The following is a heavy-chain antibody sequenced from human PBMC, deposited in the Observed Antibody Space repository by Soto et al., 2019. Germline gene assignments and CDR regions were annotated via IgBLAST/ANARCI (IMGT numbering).Heavy chain of an antibody. J-gene: IGHJ5*02. V-gene: IGHV3-74*03. CDR2: IRPDGTDI. D-gene: IGHD1-26*01. CDR3: AKLPWEVAPS. CDR1: GFTFGNFW. Sequence: EVQLVASGGGLVQPGRSLRLSCSDSGFTFGNFWIHWVRQAPGKGLEWVSHIRPDGTDIVYADSVKGRFIISRDNARNTVYLQMNRPEAEDTAVYYCAKLPWEVAPSWGQGTLFTVSS.